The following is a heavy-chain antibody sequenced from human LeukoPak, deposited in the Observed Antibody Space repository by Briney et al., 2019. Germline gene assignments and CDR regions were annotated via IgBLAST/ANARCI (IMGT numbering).Heavy chain of an antibody. J-gene: IGHJ3*02. CDR2: IKSKTDGGTT. D-gene: IGHD3-10*01. CDR1: GFTFGDYA. CDR3: TTAWFGDSNDVFDI. Sequence: PEGSLRLSCTSSGFTFGDYAMSWVRQAPGKGLEWVGRIKSKTDGGTTDYAAPVKGRFTISRDDSKNTLYLRMNSLKTEDTAVYYCTTAWFGDSNDVFDIWGQGTMVTVSS. V-gene: IGHV3-15*01.